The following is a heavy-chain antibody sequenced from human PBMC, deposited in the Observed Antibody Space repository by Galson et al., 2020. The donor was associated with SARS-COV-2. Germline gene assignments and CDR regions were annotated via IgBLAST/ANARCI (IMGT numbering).Heavy chain of an antibody. Sequence: ETSETLSLTCTVSGGSISSSSYYWGWIRQPPGKGLEWIGSIYYSGSTYYNPSLKSRVTISVDTSKNQFSLKLSSVTAADTAVYYCARQAGDESSYYGMDVWGQGTTVTVSS. V-gene: IGHV4-39*01. CDR2: IYYSGST. CDR3: ARQAGDESSYYGMDV. D-gene: IGHD6-13*01. CDR1: GGSISSSSYY. J-gene: IGHJ6*02.